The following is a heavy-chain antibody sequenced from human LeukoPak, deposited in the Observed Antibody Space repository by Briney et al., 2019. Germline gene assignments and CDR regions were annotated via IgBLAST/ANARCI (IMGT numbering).Heavy chain of an antibody. CDR3: ARTADILSGYRKRRWFDP. D-gene: IGHD3-9*01. V-gene: IGHV4-34*01. Sequence: SETLSLTCAVHGDSFSGYNWSWIRQPPGKGLEWIGEINHSGSTYYNPSLKIRVTISVDTSKNQFSLMLSSVAAADTAVYYCARTADILSGYRKRRWFDPWGQGTLVTVSS. CDR1: GDSFSGYN. CDR2: INHSGST. J-gene: IGHJ5*02.